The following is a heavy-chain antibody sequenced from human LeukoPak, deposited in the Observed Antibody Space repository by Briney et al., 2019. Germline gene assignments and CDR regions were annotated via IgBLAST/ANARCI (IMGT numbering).Heavy chain of an antibody. CDR1: GGSISSYY. J-gene: IGHJ2*01. CDR3: ARDGEWGYTYGFSGWYFDL. CDR2: IYTTGST. V-gene: IGHV4-4*07. Sequence: PSETLSLTRTVSGGSISSYYWSWIRQPAGKGLEWIGRIYTTGSTNYNPSLKSRVTMSVDTSKNQFSLKLTSVTAADTAVYYCARDGEWGYTYGFSGWYFDLWGRGTLVTVSS. D-gene: IGHD5-18*01.